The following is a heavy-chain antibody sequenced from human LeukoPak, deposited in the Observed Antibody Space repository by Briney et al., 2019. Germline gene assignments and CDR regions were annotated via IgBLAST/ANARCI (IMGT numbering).Heavy chain of an antibody. V-gene: IGHV4-61*02. CDR1: GGSISSGSYY. Sequence: PSQTLSLTCTVSGGSISSGSYYWSWIRQPAGKGLEWIGRIYTSGSTNYNPSLKSRVTITVDTSKNQFSLKLSSVTAADTAVYYCARANAGYSYGHDAFDIWGQGTMVTVSS. CDR2: IYTSGST. D-gene: IGHD5-18*01. CDR3: ARANAGYSYGHDAFDI. J-gene: IGHJ3*02.